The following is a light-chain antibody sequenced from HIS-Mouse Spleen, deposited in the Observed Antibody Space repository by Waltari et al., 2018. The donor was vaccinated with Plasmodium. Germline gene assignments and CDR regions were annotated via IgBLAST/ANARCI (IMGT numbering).Light chain of an antibody. CDR2: EDS. CDR3: YSTDSSGNHRV. CDR1: ALPKKY. V-gene: IGLV3-10*01. Sequence: SYELTQPPSVSVSPGQTARITCSGDALPKKYAYWYQQKSGQAPLLVIYEDSQRPTGIPERFSGSSSGTMATLTISGAQVEDEADYYCYSTDSSGNHRVFGGGTKLTVL. J-gene: IGLJ3*02.